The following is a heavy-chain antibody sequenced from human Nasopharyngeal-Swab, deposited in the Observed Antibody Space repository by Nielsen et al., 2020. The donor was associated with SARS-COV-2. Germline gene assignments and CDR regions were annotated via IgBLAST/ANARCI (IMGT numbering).Heavy chain of an antibody. D-gene: IGHD2-2*01. Sequence: SETLSPPFALYGGSFSGYYWSWIRQPPGKGLEWIGEINHSGSTNYNPSLKSRVTISVDTSKNQFSVKLSSVTAADTAVYYCARGSGIVVVPAATYNWFDPWGQGTMVTVSS. V-gene: IGHV4-34*01. CDR1: GGSFSGYY. CDR2: INHSGST. CDR3: ARGSGIVVVPAATYNWFDP. J-gene: IGHJ5*02.